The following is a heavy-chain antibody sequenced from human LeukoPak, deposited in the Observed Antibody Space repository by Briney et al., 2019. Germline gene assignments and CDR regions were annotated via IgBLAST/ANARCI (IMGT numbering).Heavy chain of an antibody. CDR2: IYSVGTT. J-gene: IGHJ4*02. CDR3: AREGFFDY. V-gene: IGHV3-53*01. Sequence: GGSLRLSCAASGFTDSTKYMSWVRQAPGKGLEWVSVIYSVGTTYYADSVKGRFTISRDNSKNTVFLQMNSLRADDTAVYYCAREGFFDYWGQGTLVTVSS. CDR1: GFTDSTKY.